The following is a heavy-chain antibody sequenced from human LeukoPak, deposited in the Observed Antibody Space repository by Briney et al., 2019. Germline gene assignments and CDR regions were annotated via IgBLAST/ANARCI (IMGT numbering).Heavy chain of an antibody. CDR3: ARDASDTAMVGYFQH. CDR1: GFTFSNYG. V-gene: IGHV3-33*01. CDR2: IWYDGSNK. D-gene: IGHD5-18*01. J-gene: IGHJ1*01. Sequence: GGSLRLSCAASGFTFSNYGMHWVRQAPGKGLEWVAVIWYDGSNKYHADPVKGRFTISRDNSKIILYLQINSLRAEDTAVYYCARDASDTAMVGYFQHWGQGTLVTVSS.